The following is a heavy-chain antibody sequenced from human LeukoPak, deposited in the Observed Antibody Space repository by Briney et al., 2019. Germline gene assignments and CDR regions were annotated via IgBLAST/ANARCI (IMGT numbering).Heavy chain of an antibody. CDR2: IYSGGNT. D-gene: IGHD3-9*01. Sequence: GGSLRLSCTVSGFTVSSNSWSWVRQAPGKGLEWVSFIYSGGNTHYSDSVKGRFTISRDNSKNTLYLQMNSLRAEDTAVYYCAKDRTWNDILTGYYIYDCDYWGQGTLVTVSS. J-gene: IGHJ4*02. CDR1: GFTVSSNS. CDR3: AKDRTWNDILTGYYIYDCDY. V-gene: IGHV3-53*01.